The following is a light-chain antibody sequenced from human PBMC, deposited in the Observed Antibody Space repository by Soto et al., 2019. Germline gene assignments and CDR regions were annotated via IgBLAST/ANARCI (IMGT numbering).Light chain of an antibody. V-gene: IGKV3-11*01. CDR3: QQRNNWPQT. CDR2: DAS. CDR1: QSVSSY. Sequence: EIVLTQSPATLSLSPGERASLSCRATQSVSSYLAWYQQKPGQAPRLLIYDASNRANGIPARFSGSGSGTDFTLTISSLGPEEFAVYYCQQRNNWPQTFGGGTKVEIK. J-gene: IGKJ4*01.